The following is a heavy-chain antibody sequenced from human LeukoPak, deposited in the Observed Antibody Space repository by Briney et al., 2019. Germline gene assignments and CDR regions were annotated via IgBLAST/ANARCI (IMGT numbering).Heavy chain of an antibody. CDR1: GFTFSSYS. J-gene: IGHJ4*02. CDR3: ARDFQGLRFLEWLSPPYYFDY. Sequence: GGSLRLSCAASGFTFSSYSMNWVRQAPGKGLEWVSSISSSSYIYYADSVKGRFTISRDNAKNSLYLQIHSLRAEDTAVYYCARDFQGLRFLEWLSPPYYFDYWGQGTLVTVSP. CDR2: ISSSSYI. V-gene: IGHV3-21*01. D-gene: IGHD3-3*01.